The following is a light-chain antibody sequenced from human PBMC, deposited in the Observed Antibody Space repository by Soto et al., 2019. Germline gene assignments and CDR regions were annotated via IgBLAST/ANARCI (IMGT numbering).Light chain of an antibody. CDR3: QQRSNWPPQRT. J-gene: IGKJ1*01. Sequence: EIVLTQSPATLSLSPGERATLSCRDSQSVSSYLAWYQQKPGQAPRLLIYDASNRATGIPARFSGSGSGTDFTLTISSLEPEDFAVYYCQQRSNWPPQRTFGKGTKVEIK. CDR2: DAS. V-gene: IGKV3-11*01. CDR1: QSVSSY.